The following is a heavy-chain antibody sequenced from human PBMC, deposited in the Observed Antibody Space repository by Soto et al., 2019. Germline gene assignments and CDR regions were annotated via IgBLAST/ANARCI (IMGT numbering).Heavy chain of an antibody. V-gene: IGHV1-2*02. CDR2: INPDSGGT. CDR3: ARDQMTTVTINDYYGMDV. Sequence: RASVKVSCKASGYSFADYYMHWVRQAPGQGLEWMGWINPDSGGTNYAQKFQGRVTMTRDSSITTAYMELTGLRSDDTAVYYWARDQMTTVTINDYYGMDVWGKGTTVTVPS. D-gene: IGHD4-17*01. CDR1: GYSFADYY. J-gene: IGHJ6*04.